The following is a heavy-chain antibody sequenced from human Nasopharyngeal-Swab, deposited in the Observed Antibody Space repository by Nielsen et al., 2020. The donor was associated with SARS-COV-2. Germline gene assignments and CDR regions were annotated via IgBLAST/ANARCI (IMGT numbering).Heavy chain of an antibody. D-gene: IGHD2-8*02. CDR2: IYSDGRT. V-gene: IGHV4-39*07. J-gene: IGHJ4*02. Sequence: WIRQPPGKGLEWIGSIYSDGRTWSNPSLTSRFIMSVDTSKNQFSLKLNSVTAADTAVYFCASIFRPLDGTGGRYYFDHWGQGAQVTVSS. CDR3: ASIFRPLDGTGGRYYFDH.